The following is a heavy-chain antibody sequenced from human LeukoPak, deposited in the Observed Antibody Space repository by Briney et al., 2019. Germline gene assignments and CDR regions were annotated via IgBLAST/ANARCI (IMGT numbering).Heavy chain of an antibody. CDR3: AKVVDSSGYPLGY. J-gene: IGHJ4*02. CDR2: ISGSGGST. Sequence: GGSLRLSCAASGFTFSSYAMSWVRQAPGKGLEWVSAISGSGGSTYYADSVKGRFTISRDNSKNTLYLQMNSLRAEDTSVYYCAKVVDSSGYPLGYWGQGTLVTVSS. V-gene: IGHV3-23*01. CDR1: GFTFSSYA. D-gene: IGHD3-22*01.